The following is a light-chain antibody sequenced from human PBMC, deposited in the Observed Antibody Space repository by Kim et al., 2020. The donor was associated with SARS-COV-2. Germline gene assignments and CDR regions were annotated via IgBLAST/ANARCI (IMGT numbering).Light chain of an antibody. CDR2: GVS. CDR3: SSYTSSSTYV. V-gene: IGLV2-14*03. J-gene: IGLJ1*01. Sequence: QSALTQPASVSGSPGQSITISCGGFSTDVGGFNFVSWYQQLPGKAPKLLIYGVSERPSGVSNRFSGSKSGNTASLTISGLQAEDEADYYCSSYTSSSTYVFGTGTKVTVL. CDR1: STDVGGFNF.